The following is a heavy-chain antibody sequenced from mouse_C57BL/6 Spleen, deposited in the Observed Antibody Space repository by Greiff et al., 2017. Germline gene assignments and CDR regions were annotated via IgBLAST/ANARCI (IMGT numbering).Heavy chain of an antibody. J-gene: IGHJ2*01. CDR3: ARAGGSYYFDY. Sequence: EVKVVESEGGLVQPGSSMKLSCTASGFTFSDYYMAWVRQVPEKGLEWVANINYDGSSTYYLDSLKSRFIISRDNAKNILYLQMSSLKSEDTATYYCARAGGSYYFDYWGQGTTLTVSS. CDR1: GFTFSDYY. V-gene: IGHV5-16*01. CDR2: INYDGSST.